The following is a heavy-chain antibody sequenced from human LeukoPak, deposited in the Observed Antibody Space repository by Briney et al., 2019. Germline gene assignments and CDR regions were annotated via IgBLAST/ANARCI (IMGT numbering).Heavy chain of an antibody. CDR1: GGSISSGGYY. J-gene: IGHJ6*02. Sequence: SQTLSLTCTVSGGSISSGGYYWSWIRQHPGKGLEWIGYIYYSGSTYYNPSLKSRVTISVDTSKNQFSLKLSSVTAADTAVYYCARDRAGGDSSYYGMDVWGQGTTVTVSS. V-gene: IGHV4-31*03. CDR3: ARDRAGGDSSYYGMDV. D-gene: IGHD2-8*02. CDR2: IYYSGST.